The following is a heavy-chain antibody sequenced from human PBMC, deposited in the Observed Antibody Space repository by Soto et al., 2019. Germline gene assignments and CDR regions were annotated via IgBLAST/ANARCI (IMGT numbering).Heavy chain of an antibody. CDR3: AREDYDNSGYYFVFGN. CDR2: INTDGSST. V-gene: IGHV3-74*01. CDR1: GVTFSRYW. J-gene: IGHJ4*02. D-gene: IGHD3-22*01. Sequence: GSLRLSCAAPGVTFSRYWMHWVRQAPGKGLVWVSRINTDGSSTTYADSVKGRFTISRDNAKNTLYLQMNSLRAEDSAVYYCAREDYDNSGYYFVFGNWGQGTRVTVSS.